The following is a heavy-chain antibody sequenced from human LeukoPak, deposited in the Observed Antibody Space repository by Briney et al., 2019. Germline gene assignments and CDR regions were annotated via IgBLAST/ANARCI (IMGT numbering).Heavy chain of an antibody. CDR2: IYYSGST. J-gene: IGHJ4*02. Sequence: SETLSLTCTVSGSSISSSSYYWGWIRQPPGKGLEWIGSIYYSGSTYYNPSLKSRVTISVDTSKNQFSLKPSSVTAADTAVYYCARHGYCSSTTCYSYFDYWGQGTLVTVSS. D-gene: IGHD2-2*03. V-gene: IGHV4-39*01. CDR1: GSSISSSSYY. CDR3: ARHGYCSSTTCYSYFDY.